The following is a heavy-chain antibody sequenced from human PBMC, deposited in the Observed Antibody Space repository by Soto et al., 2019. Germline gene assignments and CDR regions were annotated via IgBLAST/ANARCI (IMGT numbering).Heavy chain of an antibody. CDR3: ARADDYKSSWFDP. J-gene: IGHJ5*02. CDR2: IYYSGST. V-gene: IGHV4-59*01. D-gene: IGHD4-4*01. Sequence: PLETLSLTCTVSGGSISSYYWSWIRQPPGKGLEWIGYIYYSGSTNYNPSLKSRVTISVDTSKNQFSLKLISVTAADTAFYYCARADDYKSSWFDPWGQGTLVTVSS. CDR1: GGSISSYY.